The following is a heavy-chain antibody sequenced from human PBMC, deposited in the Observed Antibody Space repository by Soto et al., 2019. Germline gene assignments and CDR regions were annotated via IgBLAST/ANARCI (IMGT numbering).Heavy chain of an antibody. V-gene: IGHV4-30-4*01. J-gene: IGHJ5*01. CDR2: IYKSTTT. Sequence: SETLSLTCSVSGDSISTVDYFWAWIRQPPGQALEYIGYIYKSTTTYYNPSFESRVAISLDASKSQFSLNVTSVTAADTAVYFCARGRYCLTGRCFPNWFDSWGQGTLVTVSS. CDR1: GDSISTVDYF. CDR3: ARGRYCLTGRCFPNWFDS. D-gene: IGHD2-15*01.